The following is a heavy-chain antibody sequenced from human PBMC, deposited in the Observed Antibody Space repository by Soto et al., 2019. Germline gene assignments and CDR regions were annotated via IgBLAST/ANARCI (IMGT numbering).Heavy chain of an antibody. D-gene: IGHD6-13*01. V-gene: IGHV5-10-1*01. Sequence: PGESLKISCKGSGYSFTSYWISWVRQMPGKGLEWMGRIDPSDSYTNYSPSFQGHVTISADKSISTAYLQWSSLKASDTAMYYCARLKRAPTYSSSWYQDPWGPGTLVTVSS. CDR2: IDPSDSYT. CDR1: GYSFTSYW. CDR3: ARLKRAPTYSSSWYQDP. J-gene: IGHJ5*02.